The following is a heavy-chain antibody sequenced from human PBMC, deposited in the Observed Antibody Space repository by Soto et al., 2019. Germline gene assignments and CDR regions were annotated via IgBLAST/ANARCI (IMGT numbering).Heavy chain of an antibody. J-gene: IGHJ4*02. CDR1: GFTFSIYA. Sequence: VGSLRLSCAASGFTFSIYAMNWVRQAPGKGLEWVSALSTSGGSTYYADSVKGRFTISRDNSKNTLYLQMNSLRAEDTAMYYCAKAGTHSYFDYWGQGTLVTVSS. V-gene: IGHV3-23*01. CDR2: LSTSGGST. CDR3: AKAGTHSYFDY. D-gene: IGHD6-13*01.